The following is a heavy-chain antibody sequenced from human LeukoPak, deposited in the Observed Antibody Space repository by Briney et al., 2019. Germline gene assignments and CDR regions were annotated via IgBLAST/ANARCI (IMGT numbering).Heavy chain of an antibody. V-gene: IGHV4-34*01. D-gene: IGHD2-15*01. CDR3: ARVRGRYCSGGSCYVRGGYYFDY. J-gene: IGHJ4*02. CDR2: INHSGST. CDR1: GGSFSGYY. Sequence: SETLSLTCAVHGGSFSGYYWSWIRQPPGKGLEWIGEINHSGSTNYNPSLKSRVTISVDTSKSQFSLKLSSVTAADTAVYYCARVRGRYCSGGSCYVRGGYYFDYWGQGTLVTVSS.